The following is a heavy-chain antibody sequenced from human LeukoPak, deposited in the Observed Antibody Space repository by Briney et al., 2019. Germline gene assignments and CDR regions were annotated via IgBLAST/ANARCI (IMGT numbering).Heavy chain of an antibody. J-gene: IGHJ3*02. CDR3: VRWGLGKGEAFDI. Sequence: GGSLRLSCAASGFTFSSYGMHWVRQAPGKGLEWVAVISYDGSNKYYADSVKGRFTISRDNSKNTLYLQMNSLRAEDTAVYYCVRWGLGKGEAFDIWGQGTMVTVSS. V-gene: IGHV3-30*03. D-gene: IGHD3-10*01. CDR2: ISYDGSNK. CDR1: GFTFSSYG.